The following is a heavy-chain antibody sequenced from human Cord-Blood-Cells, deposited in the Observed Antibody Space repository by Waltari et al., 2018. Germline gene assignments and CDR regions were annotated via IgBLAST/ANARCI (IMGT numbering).Heavy chain of an antibody. CDR2: INHSGST. Sequence: QVQLQQWGAGLLKPSETLSLTCAVYGGSSRGYYWSWIRQPPGKGLEWIGEINHSGSTNYNPSLKSRVTISVDTSKNQFSLKLSSVTAADTAVYYCARSISDFWSGYYFAFDIWGQGTMVTVSS. CDR1: GGSSRGYY. D-gene: IGHD3-3*01. J-gene: IGHJ3*02. CDR3: ARSISDFWSGYYFAFDI. V-gene: IGHV4-34*01.